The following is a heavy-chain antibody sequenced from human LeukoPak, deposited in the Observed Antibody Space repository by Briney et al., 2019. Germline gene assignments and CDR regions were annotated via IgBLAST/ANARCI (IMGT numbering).Heavy chain of an antibody. CDR3: ARTRGSHISMAYLDY. CDR2: INPSGGST. J-gene: IGHJ4*02. V-gene: IGHV1-46*01. CDR1: GYTFTSYY. Sequence: ASVKVSCKASGYTFTSYYMHWVRPAPGQGLEWMGIINPSGGSTSYAQKFQGRVTMTRDMSTSTVYMELSSLRSEDTAVYYCARTRGSHISMAYLDYWGQGTLVTVSS. D-gene: IGHD2/OR15-2a*01.